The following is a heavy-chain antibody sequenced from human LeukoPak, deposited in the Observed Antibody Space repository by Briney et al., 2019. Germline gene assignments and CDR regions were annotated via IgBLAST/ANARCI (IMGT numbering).Heavy chain of an antibody. CDR2: IIPIFGTA. CDR1: GGTVSSYA. J-gene: IGHJ4*02. Sequence: ASVKLSGKAAGGTVSSYAISWVRQAPGQGLEWMGGIIPIFGTANYAQKFQGRVTITADESTSTAYMELSSLRSEDTAVYYCARDREYSSSWTTRYYFDYWGQGTLVTVSS. D-gene: IGHD6-13*01. V-gene: IGHV1-69*01. CDR3: ARDREYSSSWTTRYYFDY.